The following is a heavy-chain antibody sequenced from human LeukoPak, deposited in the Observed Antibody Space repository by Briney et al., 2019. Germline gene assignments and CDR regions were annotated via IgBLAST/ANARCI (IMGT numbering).Heavy chain of an antibody. D-gene: IGHD1-7*01. J-gene: IGHJ5*02. Sequence: GRSLRLSCAASGFTFNAYSMGWVRQAPGKGLEWVSIISRASESIFYADSVKGRFTISRGNAKNSLYLQMNGLRAEDTAAYYCMRGATDTTRWFDPWGQGTLVTVSS. V-gene: IGHV3-21*01. CDR1: GFTFNAYS. CDR2: ISRASESI. CDR3: MRGATDTTRWFDP.